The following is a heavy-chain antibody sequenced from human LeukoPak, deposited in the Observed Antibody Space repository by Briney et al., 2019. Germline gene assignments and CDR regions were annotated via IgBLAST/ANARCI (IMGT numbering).Heavy chain of an antibody. CDR1: EFTFSRYA. J-gene: IGHJ4*02. Sequence: PGGSLRLSCAASEFTFSRYAMSWVRQAPGKGLEWVSIISGTGGSTYYADSVKGRFTISRDNSKNTMYLQMNSLRAEDTAVYYCAKFQANYYDSSGYGCFDYWGQGTWSPSPQ. CDR2: ISGTGGST. V-gene: IGHV3-23*01. CDR3: AKFQANYYDSSGYGCFDY. D-gene: IGHD3-22*01.